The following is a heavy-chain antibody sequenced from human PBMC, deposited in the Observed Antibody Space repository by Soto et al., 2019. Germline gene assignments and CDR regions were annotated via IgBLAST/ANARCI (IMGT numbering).Heavy chain of an antibody. D-gene: IGHD6-13*01. V-gene: IGHV6-1*01. CDR3: AGARSTWGSTWYFDY. J-gene: IGHJ4*02. CDR2: TYYRSKWYN. CDR1: GDSVSSNSAA. Sequence: SQTLSLTCAISGDSVSSNSAAWNCIRQSPSRGLEWLGRTYYRSKWYNDYAVSVKSRITINPDTSKNQFSLQLNSVTPEDTAVYYCAGARSTWGSTWYFDYWAQGTLVTVSS.